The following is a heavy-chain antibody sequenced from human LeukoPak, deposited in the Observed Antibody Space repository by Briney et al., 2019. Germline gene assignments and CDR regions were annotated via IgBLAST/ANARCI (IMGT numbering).Heavy chain of an antibody. CDR2: INPNSGGT. J-gene: IGHJ4*02. V-gene: IGHV1-2*02. D-gene: IGHD3-22*01. CDR3: ATEGYYDSSGYYTDY. Sequence: ASVKVSCKASGYTFTGYYMHWVRQAPGQGLEWMGWINPNSGGTNYAQKFQGRVTMTRDTSTDTAYMELSSLRSEDTAVYYCATEGYYDSSGYYTDYWGQGTLVTVSS. CDR1: GYTFTGYY.